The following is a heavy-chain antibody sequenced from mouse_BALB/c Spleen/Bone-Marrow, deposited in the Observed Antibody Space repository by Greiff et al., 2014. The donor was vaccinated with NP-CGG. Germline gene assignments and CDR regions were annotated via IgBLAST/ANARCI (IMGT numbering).Heavy chain of an antibody. CDR2: ISTYYGDA. V-gene: IGHV1S137*01. D-gene: IGHD2-10*02. CDR3: ARRYANPYYAMDY. CDR1: GYTFTDYA. J-gene: IGHJ4*01. Sequence: VKLQESGAELVRPGVSVKISCKGSGYTFTDYALHWGKQSHAKSLEWIGVISTYYGDARYNQNFKGKATMTVDRSSSTAYMELARLTSEDSAIYYCARRYANPYYAMDYWGQGTSVTVSS.